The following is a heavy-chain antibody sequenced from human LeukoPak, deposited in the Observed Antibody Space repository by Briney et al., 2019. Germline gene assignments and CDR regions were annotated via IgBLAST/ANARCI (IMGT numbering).Heavy chain of an antibody. D-gene: IGHD3-10*01. V-gene: IGHV3-64D*09. CDR2: ISSNGDST. J-gene: IGHJ3*02. Sequence: GGSLRLSCSASGFAFSSYAMHWVHQAPGKGLEYVSGISSNGDSTDYADSVKGRFTVSRDNSKNTLYLQMSSLRAEDTAVYYCVKDSGAFDIWGQGTMVTVSS. CDR3: VKDSGAFDI. CDR1: GFAFSSYA.